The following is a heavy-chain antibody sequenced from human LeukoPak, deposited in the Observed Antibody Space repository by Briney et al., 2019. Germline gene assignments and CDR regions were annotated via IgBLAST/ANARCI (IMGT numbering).Heavy chain of an antibody. CDR1: GGSFSGYY. CDR3: ASGELGSGSYYWFDY. CDR2: INHSGST. J-gene: IGHJ4*02. D-gene: IGHD3-10*02. V-gene: IGHV4-34*01. Sequence: PSETLSLTCAVYGGSFSGYYWSWIRQPPGKGLEWIGEINHSGSTNYNPSLKSRVTISVDTSKNQFSLKLSSVTAADTALYYCASGELGSGSYYWFDYWGQGTLVTVSS.